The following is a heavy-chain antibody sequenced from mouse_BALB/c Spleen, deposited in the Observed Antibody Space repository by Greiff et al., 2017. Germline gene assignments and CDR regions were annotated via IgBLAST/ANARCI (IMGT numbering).Heavy chain of an antibody. Sequence: QVQLQQSGAELARPGASVKMSCKASGYTFTSYTMHWVKQRPGQGLEWIGYINPSSGYTNYNQKFKDKATLTADKSSSTAYMQLSSLTSEDSAVYYCTIRDRFYAMDYWGQGTSVTVSS. CDR1: GYTFTSYT. J-gene: IGHJ4*01. CDR3: TIRDRFYAMDY. D-gene: IGHD2-14*01. V-gene: IGHV1-4*01. CDR2: INPSSGYT.